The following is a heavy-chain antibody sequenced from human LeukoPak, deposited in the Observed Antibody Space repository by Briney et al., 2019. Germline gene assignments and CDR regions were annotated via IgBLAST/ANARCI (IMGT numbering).Heavy chain of an antibody. CDR1: GGTFSSYA. Sequence: SVKASCKASGGTFSSYAISWVRQAPGQGLEWMGRIIPIFGTANYAQKFQGRVTITADKSTSTAYMELSSLRSEDTAVYYCAREAGITIFGVVIIRPFDYWGQGTLVTVSS. CDR2: IIPIFGTA. D-gene: IGHD3-3*01. CDR3: AREAGITIFGVVIIRPFDY. V-gene: IGHV1-69*06. J-gene: IGHJ4*02.